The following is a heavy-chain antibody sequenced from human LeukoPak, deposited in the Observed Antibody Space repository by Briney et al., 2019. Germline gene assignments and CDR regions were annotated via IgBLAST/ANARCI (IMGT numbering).Heavy chain of an antibody. D-gene: IGHD3-10*01. Sequence: PSETLSLTCTVSGGSISSSNYYWGWIRQPPGKGLEWIGTIYYSGSTYYNPSLKSRVTISRDPSKNQFSLKLSSVTAADTAVYYCARDSLAYGSGSYYKVSWFDPWGQGTLVTVSS. CDR2: IYYSGST. CDR3: ARDSLAYGSGSYYKVSWFDP. J-gene: IGHJ5*02. CDR1: GGSISSSNYY. V-gene: IGHV4-39*07.